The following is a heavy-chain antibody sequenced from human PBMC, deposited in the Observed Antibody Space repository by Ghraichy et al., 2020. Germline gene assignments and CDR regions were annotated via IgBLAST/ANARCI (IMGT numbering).Heavy chain of an antibody. D-gene: IGHD3-22*01. CDR1: GFTFSSYG. CDR3: AKGPAVGSSGYYYCQY. Sequence: GGSLRLSCAASGFTFSSYGMHWVRQAPGKGLEWVAVISYDGSNKYYADSVKGRFTISRDNSKNTLYLQMNSLRAEDTAVYYCAKGPAVGSSGYYYCQYWGQGTLVTVSS. V-gene: IGHV3-30*18. CDR2: ISYDGSNK. J-gene: IGHJ4*02.